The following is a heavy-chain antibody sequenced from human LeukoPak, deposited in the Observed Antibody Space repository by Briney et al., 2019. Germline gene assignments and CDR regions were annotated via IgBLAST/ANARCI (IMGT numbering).Heavy chain of an antibody. D-gene: IGHD3-22*01. V-gene: IGHV3-23*01. CDR1: GFTFSSYA. J-gene: IGHJ3*02. Sequence: GGSLRLSCAASGFTFSSYAMSWVRQAPGKGLEWVSAISGSGGSTYYADSVKGRFTISRDNSKNTLFLQMNSLRTEDTAVYYCAKGRYYYDSSDAFDIWGQGTMVTVSS. CDR2: ISGSGGST. CDR3: AKGRYYYDSSDAFDI.